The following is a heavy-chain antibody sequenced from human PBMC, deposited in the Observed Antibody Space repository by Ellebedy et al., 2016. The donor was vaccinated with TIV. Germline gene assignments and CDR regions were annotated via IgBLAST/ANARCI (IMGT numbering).Heavy chain of an antibody. J-gene: IGHJ4*02. CDR3: ARDPIVVVPTTKGGDDY. V-gene: IGHV3-21*01. D-gene: IGHD2-2*01. CDR2: ISSSSSYI. Sequence: GESLKISXAASGFTFSSYTMNWVRQAPGKGLEWVSSISSSSSYIYYADSVKGRFTISRDNAKSSLYLQMNSLRAEDTAVYYCARDPIVVVPTTKGGDDYWGQGTLVTVSS. CDR1: GFTFSSYT.